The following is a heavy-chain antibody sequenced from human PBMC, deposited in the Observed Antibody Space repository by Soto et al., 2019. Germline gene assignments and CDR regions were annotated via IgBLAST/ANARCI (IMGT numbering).Heavy chain of an antibody. J-gene: IGHJ4*02. D-gene: IGHD2-15*01. CDR2: ISYDGSNK. CDR3: ARDPGPDIVVVVAAFFDY. Sequence: QVQLVESGGGGVQPGRSLRLSCAASGFTFSSYAMHWVRQAPGKGLEWVAVISYDGSNKYYADSVKGRFTISRDNSKNTLYLQMNSLRAEDTAVYYCARDPGPDIVVVVAAFFDYWGQGTLVTVSS. V-gene: IGHV3-30-3*01. CDR1: GFTFSSYA.